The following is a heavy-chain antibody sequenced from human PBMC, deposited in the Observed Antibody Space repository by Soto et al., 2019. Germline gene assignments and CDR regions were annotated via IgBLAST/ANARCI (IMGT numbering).Heavy chain of an antibody. CDR3: AIVYYDFWSGYPYGMDV. Sequence: GGSLRLSCAASGFTFSSYAMSWVRQAPGKGLEWVSAISGSGGSTYYADSVKGRFTISRDNSKNTLYLQMNSLRAEDTAVYYCAIVYYDFWSGYPYGMDVWGQGTTVTVSS. D-gene: IGHD3-3*01. V-gene: IGHV3-23*01. CDR1: GFTFSSYA. CDR2: ISGSGGST. J-gene: IGHJ6*02.